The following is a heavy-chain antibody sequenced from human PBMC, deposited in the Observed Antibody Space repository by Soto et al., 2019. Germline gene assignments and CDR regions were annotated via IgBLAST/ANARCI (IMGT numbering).Heavy chain of an antibody. CDR2: ISWNSGSI. CDR1: GFTFDDYA. D-gene: IGHD2-15*01. CDR3: AKGLVVAPNRGFDY. V-gene: IGHV3-9*01. Sequence: GGSLRLSCAASGFTFDDYAMHWVRQAPGKGLEWVSGISWNSGSIGYADSVKGRFTISRDNAKNSLYLQMNSLRAEDTALYYCAKGLVVAPNRGFDYWGQGTLVTVSS. J-gene: IGHJ4*02.